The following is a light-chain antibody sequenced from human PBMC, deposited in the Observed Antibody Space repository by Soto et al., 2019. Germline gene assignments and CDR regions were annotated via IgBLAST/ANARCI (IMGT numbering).Light chain of an antibody. CDR2: DVS. CDR1: ESVTNH. CDR3: QQYGNSPT. J-gene: IGKJ1*01. Sequence: EIVLTQSPATLSLSPGGRGTLSFRSSESVTNHLAWYQQKPGQAPRLLVHDVSNRATGIPDRFSGSGSGTDFTLTISRLEPEDFAVYYCQQYGNSPTFGQGTKVDIK. V-gene: IGKV3-11*01.